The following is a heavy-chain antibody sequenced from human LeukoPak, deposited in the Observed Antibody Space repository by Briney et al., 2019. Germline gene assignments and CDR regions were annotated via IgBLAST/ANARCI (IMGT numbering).Heavy chain of an antibody. CDR3: ARQSGYYYGSGSSWP. D-gene: IGHD3-10*01. CDR2: IYYSGST. CDR1: GGSISSYY. V-gene: IGHV4-59*08. Sequence: SETLSLTCTVSGGSISSYYWSWIRQPPGKGLEWIGYIYYSGSTYYNPSLKSRVTISVDTSKNQFSLKLSSVTAADTAVYYCARQSGYYYGSGSSWPWGQGTLVTVSS. J-gene: IGHJ5*02.